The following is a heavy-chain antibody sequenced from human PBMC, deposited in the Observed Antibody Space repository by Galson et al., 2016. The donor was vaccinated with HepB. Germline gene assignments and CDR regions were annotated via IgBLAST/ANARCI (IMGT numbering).Heavy chain of an antibody. CDR1: GFTFSDYY. V-gene: IGHV3-11*06. CDR3: ARNLKRGTRGNDAFDG. CDR2: ISISSTYT. Sequence: SLRLSCAASGFTFSDYYMTWIRQAPGKGLEWVSYISISSTYTNYADSVKGRFTISRDSAKNSLFLQMNSLRGEDTALYYCARNLKRGTRGNDAFDGWGQGTMVTVSS. D-gene: IGHD3-10*01. J-gene: IGHJ3*01.